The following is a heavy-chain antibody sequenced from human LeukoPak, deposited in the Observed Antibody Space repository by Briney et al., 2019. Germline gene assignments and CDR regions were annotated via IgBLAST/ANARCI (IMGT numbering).Heavy chain of an antibody. J-gene: IGHJ4*02. D-gene: IGHD6-19*01. CDR1: GFTFSSYS. V-gene: IGHV3-21*01. Sequence: GGSLRLSCAASGFTFSSYSMNWVRQAPGKGLEWVSSISSSSSYIYYADSVKGRPTISRDNAKNSLYLQMNSLRAEDTAVYYCARDPTENSSGWYFDYWGQGTLVTVSS. CDR3: ARDPTENSSGWYFDY. CDR2: ISSSSSYI.